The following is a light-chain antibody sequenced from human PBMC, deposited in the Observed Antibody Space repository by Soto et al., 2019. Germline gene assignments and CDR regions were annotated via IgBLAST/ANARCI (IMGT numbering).Light chain of an antibody. J-gene: IGLJ1*01. V-gene: IGLV2-14*03. CDR3: SSFTRSNSYV. CDR1: SSDVGAYNY. CDR2: DVS. Sequence: QSVLTQPASVSGSPRQSITISCTGTSSDVGAYNYVSWYQQHPGKVPKLMIYDVSDRPSGVSNRFSGSKSGNTASLTISGLQAEDEADYYCSSFTRSNSYVFGTGTKLTVL.